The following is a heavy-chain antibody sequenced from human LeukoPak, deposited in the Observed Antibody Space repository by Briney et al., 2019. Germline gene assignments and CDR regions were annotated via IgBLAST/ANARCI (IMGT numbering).Heavy chain of an antibody. J-gene: IGHJ4*02. CDR3: AKRIEGYIDY. Sequence: GGSLRLSCAASGLTFGTYAMSWVRQAPGKGLEWVSSISGSGGSTYYADSVRGRFTISRDSSKNTLYLQMNSLRAEDTAVYYCAKRIEGYIDYWGQGTLVTVSS. V-gene: IGHV3-23*01. CDR2: ISGSGGST. D-gene: IGHD2/OR15-2a*01. CDR1: GLTFGTYA.